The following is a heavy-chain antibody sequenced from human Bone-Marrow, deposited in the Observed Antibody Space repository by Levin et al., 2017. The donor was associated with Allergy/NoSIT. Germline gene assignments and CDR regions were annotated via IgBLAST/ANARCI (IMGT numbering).Heavy chain of an antibody. CDR3: AKLGSDP. Sequence: GGSLRLSCAASGFTFSSYGMHWVRQAPGKGLEWVAVISYDGSNKYYADSVKGRFTISRDNSKNTLYLQMNSLRAEDTAVYYCAKLGSDPWGQGTLVTVSS. CDR1: GFTFSSYG. J-gene: IGHJ5*02. V-gene: IGHV3-30*18. CDR2: ISYDGSNK.